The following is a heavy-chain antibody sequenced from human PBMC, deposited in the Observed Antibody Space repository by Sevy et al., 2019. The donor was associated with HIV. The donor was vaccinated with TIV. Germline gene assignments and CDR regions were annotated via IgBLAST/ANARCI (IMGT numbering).Heavy chain of an antibody. Sequence: GGSLRLSCAASGFTFSSYSMNWVRQAPGKGLEWVSSISSSSSYIYYADSVKGRFTISRDNAKNSLYLQMNSLRAEDTAVYYCARDPGSDWPYYFDYWGQGTLVTVSS. CDR3: ARDPGSDWPYYFDY. D-gene: IGHD6-19*01. V-gene: IGHV3-21*01. CDR1: GFTFSSYS. J-gene: IGHJ4*02. CDR2: ISSSSSYI.